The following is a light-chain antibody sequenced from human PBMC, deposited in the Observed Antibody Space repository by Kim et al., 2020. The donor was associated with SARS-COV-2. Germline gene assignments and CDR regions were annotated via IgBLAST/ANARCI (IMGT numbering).Light chain of an antibody. Sequence: DIVLTQSPGTLSLSPGERATLSCRASQTVSSNYLAWYQQKPGQAPRLLIFGAYSRATGIPDRFSGSGSGTDFTLTISRLEPEDFAVYYCQQYKSSPTFGQGTKLEIK. CDR1: QTVSSNY. J-gene: IGKJ2*01. CDR2: GAY. CDR3: QQYKSSPT. V-gene: IGKV3-20*01.